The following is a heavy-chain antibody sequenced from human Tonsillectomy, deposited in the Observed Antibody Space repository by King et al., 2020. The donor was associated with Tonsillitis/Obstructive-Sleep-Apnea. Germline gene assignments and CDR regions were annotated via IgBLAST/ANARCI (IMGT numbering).Heavy chain of an antibody. D-gene: IGHD3-3*01. CDR3: TREGIAIFGVVIDHYFDY. CDR1: GFSFGDYT. V-gene: IGHV3-49*05. Sequence: VQLVESGGGLVKPGRSLRLSCTASGFSFGDYTMSWFRQAPGKGLEWVTFIISKAYGGTTEYAASVTGRFTNSRDDSKSIAYLQMNSLKTEDTAVYYCTREGIAIFGVVIDHYFDYWGQGTLVTVSS. J-gene: IGHJ4*02. CDR2: IISKAYGGTT.